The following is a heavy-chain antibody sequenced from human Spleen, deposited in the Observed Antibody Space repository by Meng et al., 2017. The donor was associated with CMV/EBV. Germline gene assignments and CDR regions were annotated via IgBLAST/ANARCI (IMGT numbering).Heavy chain of an antibody. Sequence: SVKVSCKASGYTFTGYYMHWVRQAPGQGLEWMGGIIPIFGTANYAQKFQGRVTITTDESTSTAYMELSSLRSEDTAVYYCARDPAYYYDSSGLTGHGMDVWGQGTTVTVSS. D-gene: IGHD3-22*01. CDR3: ARDPAYYYDSSGLTGHGMDV. CDR1: GYTFTGYY. V-gene: IGHV1-69*05. CDR2: IIPIFGTA. J-gene: IGHJ6*02.